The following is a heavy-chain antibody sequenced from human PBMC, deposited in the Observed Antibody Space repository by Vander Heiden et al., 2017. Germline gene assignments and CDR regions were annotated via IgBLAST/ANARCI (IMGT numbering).Heavy chain of an antibody. D-gene: IGHD6-19*01. CDR2: ISGSGGST. J-gene: IGHJ4*02. CDR3: AKDSYSSGPFDY. CDR1: GFTFSSYA. Sequence: EVPLLESGGGLVQPGGSLRLACAASGFTFSSYAMSWVRQAPGKGLEWVSAISGSGGSTYYADSVKGRFTISRDNSKNTLYLQMNSLRAEDTAVYYCAKDSYSSGPFDYWGQGTLVTVSS. V-gene: IGHV3-23*01.